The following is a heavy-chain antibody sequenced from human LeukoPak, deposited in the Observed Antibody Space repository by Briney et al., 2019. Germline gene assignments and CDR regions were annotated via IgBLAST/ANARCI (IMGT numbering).Heavy chain of an antibody. J-gene: IGHJ6*03. V-gene: IGHV3-33*01. CDR3: GRGFAVVPAGLMDV. CDR2: IWYDGSNK. CDR1: GFTFSTYG. D-gene: IGHD2-2*01. Sequence: GGSLRLSCAASGFTFSTYGIHWVRQAPGKGLEWVAVIWYDGSNKYYGDSVKGRFTISRDNAKNTLYLQMNSLRVDDTAVYYCGRGFAVVPAGLMDVWGKGTTVTVSS.